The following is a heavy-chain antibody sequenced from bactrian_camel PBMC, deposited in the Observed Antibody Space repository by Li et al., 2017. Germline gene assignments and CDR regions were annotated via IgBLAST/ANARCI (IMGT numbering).Heavy chain of an antibody. D-gene: IGHD6*01. J-gene: IGHJ4*01. CDR1: GYTPSVCS. CDR2: ISSDGAT. CDR3: AAGPWYTDEYKY. V-gene: IGHV3S53*01. Sequence: VQLVESGGGSVQAGGSLRLSCAASGYTPSVCSMGWYRQAPGNECELVSTISSDGATYYGNSVKGRFTISRDNAKNTVQLQMDSLKPEDTGVYYCAAGPWYTDEYKYWGQGTQVTVS.